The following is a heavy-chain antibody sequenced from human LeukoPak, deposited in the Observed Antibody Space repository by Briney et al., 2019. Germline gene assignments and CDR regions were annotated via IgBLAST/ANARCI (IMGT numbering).Heavy chain of an antibody. J-gene: IGHJ4*02. CDR2: IRSKAHGGTT. CDR1: GFTSGVYA. CDR3: TRAVNVIVVVTGVDY. V-gene: IGHV3-49*03. D-gene: IGHD2-21*02. Sequence: PGGSLRLSCTASGFTSGVYAMGWFRQAQGKGLEWVGLIRSKAHGGTTEYAASVKGRFTISRDDSKSIAYLQMNSLKTENTAVYYCTRAVNVIVVVTGVDYWGQGTLVTVSS.